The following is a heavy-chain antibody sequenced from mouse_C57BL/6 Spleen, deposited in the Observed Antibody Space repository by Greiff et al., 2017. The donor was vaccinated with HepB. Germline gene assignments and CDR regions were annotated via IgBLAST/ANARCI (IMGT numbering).Heavy chain of an antibody. J-gene: IGHJ3*01. V-gene: IGHV1-69*01. CDR1: GYTFTSYW. D-gene: IGHD2-2*01. Sequence: VKLQQPGAELVMPGASVKLSCKASGYTFTSYWMHWVKQRPGQGLEWIGEIDPSDSYTNYNQKFKGKSTLTVDKSSSTAYMQLSSLTSEDSAVYYCARDGYDEDWFAYWGQGTLVTVSA. CDR3: ARDGYDEDWFAY. CDR2: IDPSDSYT.